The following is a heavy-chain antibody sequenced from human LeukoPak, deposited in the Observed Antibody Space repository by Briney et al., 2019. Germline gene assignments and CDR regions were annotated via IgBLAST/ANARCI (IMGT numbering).Heavy chain of an antibody. V-gene: IGHV4-4*02. CDR3: ARESLLRALDY. D-gene: IGHD3-22*01. CDR1: GGSISSSNW. CDR2: IYHSGST. Sequence: SETLSLTCAVSGGSISSSNWWSWVRQPPGKGLERIGEIYHSGSTNYNPSLTSRVTISVDKSKNQFSLKLSSVTAADTAVYYCARESLLRALDYWGQGTLVTVSS. J-gene: IGHJ4*02.